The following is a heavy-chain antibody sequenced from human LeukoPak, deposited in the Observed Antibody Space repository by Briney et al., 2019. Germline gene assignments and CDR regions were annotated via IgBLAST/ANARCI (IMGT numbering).Heavy chain of an antibody. Sequence: ETLSLTCTVSGGSISSSSYYWGWIRQPPGKGLEWVANIKEDGSERYYVDSVKGRFTISGDNAKNSLYLQMNSLRAEDTAVYYCARDQGWLQFDYWGQGALVTVSS. CDR2: IKEDGSER. CDR3: ARDQGWLQFDY. CDR1: GGSISSSSYY. J-gene: IGHJ4*02. V-gene: IGHV3-7*01. D-gene: IGHD5-24*01.